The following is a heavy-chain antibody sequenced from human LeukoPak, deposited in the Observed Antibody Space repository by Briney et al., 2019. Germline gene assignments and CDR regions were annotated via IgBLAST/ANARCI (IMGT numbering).Heavy chain of an antibody. CDR3: ARAAIYPAYHFDY. CDR1: GGTFSSYA. CDR2: IIPILGIA. Sequence: ASVKVSCKASGGTFSSYAISWVRQAPGQGLEWMGRIIPILGIANYAQKFQGRVTITADKSTSTAYMELSSLRSEDTAVYYCARAAIYPAYHFDYWGQGTLVTVSS. D-gene: IGHD2-21*01. V-gene: IGHV1-69*04. J-gene: IGHJ4*02.